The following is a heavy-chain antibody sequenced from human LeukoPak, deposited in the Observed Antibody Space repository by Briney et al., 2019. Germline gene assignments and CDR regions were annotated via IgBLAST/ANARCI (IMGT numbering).Heavy chain of an antibody. CDR3: ARAILLTGSEYYFDS. V-gene: IGHV3-53*01. CDR1: GFAVNDNY. Sequence: GGSLRLSCAASGFAVNDNYMGWVRQAPGKGLDWVSLIYSGGDTYYADAVKGRFTISRDNSKNTDYLQMNSLRPDDTATYYCARAILLTGSEYYFDSWGQGTEVTVSS. CDR2: IYSGGDT. J-gene: IGHJ4*02. D-gene: IGHD3-9*01.